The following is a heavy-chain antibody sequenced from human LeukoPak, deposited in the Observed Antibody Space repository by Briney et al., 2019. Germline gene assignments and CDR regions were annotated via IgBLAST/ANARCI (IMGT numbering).Heavy chain of an antibody. J-gene: IGHJ4*02. CDR3: AKGGEGLYSSGPDDY. V-gene: IGHV3-23*01. Sequence: TGGSLRLSCAASGFTFSSYAMSWVRQAPGKGLEWVSAISGSGGSTYYADSVKGRFTISRDNSKNTLYLQMNSLRAEDTAVYYCAKGGEGLYSSGPDDYWGQGTLVTVSS. D-gene: IGHD6-19*01. CDR2: ISGSGGST. CDR1: GFTFSSYA.